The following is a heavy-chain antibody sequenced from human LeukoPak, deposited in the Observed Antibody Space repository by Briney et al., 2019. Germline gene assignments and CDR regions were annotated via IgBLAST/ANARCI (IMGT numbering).Heavy chain of an antibody. CDR3: AKLAHGAVVVIRAEFDY. J-gene: IGHJ4*02. CDR2: ISGSGGST. CDR1: GFTFSSYA. D-gene: IGHD3-22*01. Sequence: PGGSLRLSCAASGFTFSSYAMSWVRQAPGKGLEWVSAISGSGGSTYYADSVKGRFTISRDNSKNTLYLQMNSLRAEDTAVYYCAKLAHGAVVVIRAEFDYWGQGTLVTVSS. V-gene: IGHV3-23*01.